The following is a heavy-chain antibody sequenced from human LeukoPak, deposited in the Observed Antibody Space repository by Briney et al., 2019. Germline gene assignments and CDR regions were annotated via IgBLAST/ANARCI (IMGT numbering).Heavy chain of an antibody. D-gene: IGHD4-11*01. Sequence: PSETLSLTCTVSGYSISSGYYWGWIRQPPGKGLEWIGSIYHSGSTYYNPSLKSRVTISVDTSKNQFSLKLSSVTAADTAVYHCARNDYSNYKSYYYMDVWGKGATVTVSS. V-gene: IGHV4-38-2*02. J-gene: IGHJ6*03. CDR1: GYSISSGYY. CDR3: ARNDYSNYKSYYYMDV. CDR2: IYHSGST.